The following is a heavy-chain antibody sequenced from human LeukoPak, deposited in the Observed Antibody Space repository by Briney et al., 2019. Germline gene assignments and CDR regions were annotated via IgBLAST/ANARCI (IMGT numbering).Heavy chain of an antibody. CDR3: ARADRLDGGPYLIGP. J-gene: IGHJ5*02. CDR1: GYSFTDYY. Sequence: GASVKVSCKTSGYSFTDYYVHWVRQAPGQGLEWMGWINPKSGGTSSAQKFQGRVTMTRDTSITTVYMEVSWLTSDDPAIYYCARADRLDGGPYLIGPWGQGTLVTVSS. D-gene: IGHD2-21*01. V-gene: IGHV1-2*02. CDR2: INPKSGGT.